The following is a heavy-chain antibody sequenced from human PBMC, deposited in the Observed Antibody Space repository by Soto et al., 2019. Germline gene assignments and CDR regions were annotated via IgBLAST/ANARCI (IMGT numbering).Heavy chain of an antibody. V-gene: IGHV1-18*01. CDR3: AQALGYYYGSGSRFDY. CDR1: GYTFTSYG. J-gene: IGHJ4*02. D-gene: IGHD3-10*01. Sequence: ASVKVSCKASGYTFTSYGISWVRQAPGQGLEWMGWISAYNGNTNYAQKLQGRVTMTTDTSTSTAYMELRSLRSDDTAVYYCAQALGYYYGSGSRFDYWGQGTLVTVSS. CDR2: ISAYNGNT.